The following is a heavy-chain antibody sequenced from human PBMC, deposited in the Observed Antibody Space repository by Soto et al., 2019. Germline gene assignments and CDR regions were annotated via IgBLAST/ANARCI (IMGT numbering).Heavy chain of an antibody. CDR2: IYYSGST. J-gene: IGHJ4*02. CDR1: GGSISSYY. Sequence: SETLSLTCTVSGGSISSYYWSWIRQPPGKGLEWIGYIYYSGSTNYNPSLKSRVTISVDTSKNQFSLKLSSVTAADTAVYYCAREAYCGGDCYSNYFDCWGQGTLVTVSS. D-gene: IGHD2-21*01. V-gene: IGHV4-59*01. CDR3: AREAYCGGDCYSNYFDC.